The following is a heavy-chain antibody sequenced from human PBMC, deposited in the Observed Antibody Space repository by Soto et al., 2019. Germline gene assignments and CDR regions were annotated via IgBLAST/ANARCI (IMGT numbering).Heavy chain of an antibody. D-gene: IGHD3-22*01. V-gene: IGHV1-18*01. CDR3: ARDRDSSSHWYYGMDV. CDR1: GYTFTNHG. Sequence: ASVKVSCKASGYTFTNHGVTWVRQAPGQGLEWMGWISAHTGKTNYAQKFQARVTMTTDTSTSTAYMELSSLGSEDTAVYYCARDRDSSSHWYYGMDVWGQGTTVTVSS. J-gene: IGHJ6*02. CDR2: ISAHTGKT.